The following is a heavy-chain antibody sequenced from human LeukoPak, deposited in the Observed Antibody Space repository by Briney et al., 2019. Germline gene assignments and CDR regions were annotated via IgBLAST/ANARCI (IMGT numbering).Heavy chain of an antibody. Sequence: SETLSLTCGVSGGSISSGGFSWSWIRQPPGKGLEWIGYIYYSGSTNYNPSLKSRVTISVDTSKNQFSLKLSSVTAADTAVYYCGAVVPAAIRTKDYGMDVWGQGTTVTVSS. CDR2: IYYSGST. CDR1: GGSISSGGFS. CDR3: GAVVPAAIRTKDYGMDV. D-gene: IGHD2-2*01. V-gene: IGHV4-61*08. J-gene: IGHJ6*02.